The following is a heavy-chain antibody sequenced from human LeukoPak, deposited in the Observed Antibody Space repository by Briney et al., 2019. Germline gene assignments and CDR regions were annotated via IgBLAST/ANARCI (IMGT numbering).Heavy chain of an antibody. J-gene: IGHJ4*02. CDR2: IKQDGSEK. V-gene: IGHV3-7*01. Sequence: GGSLRLSCAASGFTFSSYWMSWVRQAPGKGLEWVANIKQDGSEKYYVDSVKGRFTISRDNAKNALYLQMNSLRAEDTAVYYCAREGATYDRGFDYWGQGTLVTVSS. D-gene: IGHD3-22*01. CDR1: GFTFSSYW. CDR3: AREGATYDRGFDY.